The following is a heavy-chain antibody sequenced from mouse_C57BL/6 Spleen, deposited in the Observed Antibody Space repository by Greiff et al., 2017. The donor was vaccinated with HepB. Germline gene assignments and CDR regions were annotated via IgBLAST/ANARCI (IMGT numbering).Heavy chain of an antibody. D-gene: IGHD2-4*01. Sequence: EVKLQQSGPELVKPGASVKISCKASGYTFTDYYMNWVKQSHGKSLEWIGDINPNNGGTSYNQKFKGKATLTVDKSSSTAYMELRSLTSEDSAVYYCARERRIYYDPDWAMDYWGQGTSVTVSS. CDR2: INPNNGGT. V-gene: IGHV1-26*01. CDR3: ARERRIYYDPDWAMDY. J-gene: IGHJ4*01. CDR1: GYTFTDYY.